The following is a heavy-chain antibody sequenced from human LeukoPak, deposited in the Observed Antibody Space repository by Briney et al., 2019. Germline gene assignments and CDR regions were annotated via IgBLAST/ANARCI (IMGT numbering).Heavy chain of an antibody. Sequence: KSSETLSLTCTVSDGSISSGGSYWSWIRQHPGKGLEWIGYIHYSGSIYYNPSLRSRVTISVDTSKNQFSLKLSSVTAADTAVYYCARSSGWYKYFQHWGQGTLVTVSS. CDR2: IHYSGSI. CDR1: DGSISSGGSY. V-gene: IGHV4-30-4*01. D-gene: IGHD6-19*01. J-gene: IGHJ1*01. CDR3: ARSSGWYKYFQH.